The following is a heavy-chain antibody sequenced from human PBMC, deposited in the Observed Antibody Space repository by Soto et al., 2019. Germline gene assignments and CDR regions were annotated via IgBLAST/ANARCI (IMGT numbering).Heavy chain of an antibody. CDR2: IRGSDGST. J-gene: IGHJ4*02. D-gene: IGHD3-10*01. CDR3: TKGGHLDY. V-gene: IGHV3-23*01. Sequence: PGGSLRLSCAASGFPLSSYDMSWVRQAPGKGLDWVSVIRGSDGSTYYANSVKGRFTISRDNSKNTLFLQMDSLRAEDTAIYYCTKGGHLDYWGPGTLVTVSS. CDR1: GFPLSSYD.